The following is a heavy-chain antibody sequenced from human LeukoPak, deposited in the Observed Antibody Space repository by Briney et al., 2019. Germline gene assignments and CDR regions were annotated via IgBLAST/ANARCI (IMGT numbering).Heavy chain of an antibody. CDR1: GFTFSSYG. CDR3: AKDRAAAGTVDY. D-gene: IGHD6-13*01. J-gene: IGHJ4*02. Sequence: TGGSLRLSCAASGFTFSSYGMHWVRQAPGKGLEWVAFIRYDGSNKYYADSVKGRFTISRDNSKNTLYLQMNSLRAEDTAVYYCAKDRAAAGTVDYWGQGTLVTVSS. CDR2: IRYDGSNK. V-gene: IGHV3-30*02.